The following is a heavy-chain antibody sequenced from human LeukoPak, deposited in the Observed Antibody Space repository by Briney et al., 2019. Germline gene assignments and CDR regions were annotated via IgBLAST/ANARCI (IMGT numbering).Heavy chain of an antibody. J-gene: IGHJ5*02. CDR2: ISGSGGAT. CDR1: GFTFSSYA. D-gene: IGHD3-16*01. Sequence: GGSLRLSCAASGFTFSSYAMGWVRQAPEGGLQWVSAISGSGGATYSADSVKGRFTISRDNSKNTLYLQMNTLRAEDTAVYYCAKGPTGGEWPNWFDPWGQGTLVTVSS. CDR3: AKGPTGGEWPNWFDP. V-gene: IGHV3-23*01.